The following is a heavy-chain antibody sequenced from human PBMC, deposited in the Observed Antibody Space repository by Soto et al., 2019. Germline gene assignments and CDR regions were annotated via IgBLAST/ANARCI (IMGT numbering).Heavy chain of an antibody. Sequence: EVQLLESGGGLVQPGGSLRLSCAASGFTFSSYAMNWVRQAPGKGLEWVSVISGSGDSTYYADPVKGRFTISRDNSKNTLYLQMNSLRAEDTAVYYCAKRASGSYFDYWGQGTLVTVSS. V-gene: IGHV3-23*01. CDR1: GFTFSSYA. CDR2: ISGSGDST. D-gene: IGHD3-10*01. CDR3: AKRASGSYFDY. J-gene: IGHJ4*02.